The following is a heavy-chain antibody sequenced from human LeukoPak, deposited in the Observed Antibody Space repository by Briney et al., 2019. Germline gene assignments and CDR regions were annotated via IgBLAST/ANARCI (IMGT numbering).Heavy chain of an antibody. Sequence: VGSLRLSCAASGFTFSSYAMHWVRQAPGKGLEYVSAISSNGGSTYYANSVKGRFTISRDNSKNTLYLQMGSLRAEDMAVYYCARGALGYCSSTSCFATQFGAWGQGTLVTVSS. D-gene: IGHD2-2*01. V-gene: IGHV3-64*01. J-gene: IGHJ5*02. CDR2: ISSNGGST. CDR1: GFTFSSYA. CDR3: ARGALGYCSSTSCFATQFGA.